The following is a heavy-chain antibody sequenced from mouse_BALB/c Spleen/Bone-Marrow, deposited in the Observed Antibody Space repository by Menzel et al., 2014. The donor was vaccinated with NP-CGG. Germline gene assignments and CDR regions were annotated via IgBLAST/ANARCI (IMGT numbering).Heavy chain of an antibody. CDR1: GYTFTTYT. V-gene: IGHV1-4*01. J-gene: IGHJ2*01. Sequence: QVQLKQSGAELARPGASVKMSCKASGYTFTTYTMHWVKQRPGQGLEWIGYINPSSGYTNYNQKFKDTATLTADKSSSTAYLQLSSLTSEDSTVYYCARWELEGFDYWGQGTTLTVSS. CDR2: INPSSGYT. CDR3: ARWELEGFDY. D-gene: IGHD4-1*01.